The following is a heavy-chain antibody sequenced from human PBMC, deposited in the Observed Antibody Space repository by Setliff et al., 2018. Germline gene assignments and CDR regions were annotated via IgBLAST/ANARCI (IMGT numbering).Heavy chain of an antibody. Sequence: ETLPLTCTVSGDSISGTYFWSWIRQPPGKGLEFIGYVYYTGTAKYDPSLKSRVTMSADTSNNQFSLKLTSVSAADTAVYYCARGGTYRYFDYWGPGTLVTVSS. CDR3: ARGGTYRYFDY. CDR1: GDSISGTYF. V-gene: IGHV4-59*01. CDR2: VYYTGTA. J-gene: IGHJ4*02.